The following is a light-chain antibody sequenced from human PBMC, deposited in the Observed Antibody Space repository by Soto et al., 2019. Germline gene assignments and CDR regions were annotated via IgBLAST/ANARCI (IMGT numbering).Light chain of an antibody. CDR3: QQSYSTPPFT. V-gene: IGKV1-39*01. Sequence: DIQMTQSPSPLSASVGDRVDIPWRTSQSVSSYLNWYQAKPGKAPKLLIYEASSLESGVPSRFSGSGSGTDFTLTISSLQPEDSATYYCQQSYSTPPFTFGPGTRVDI. CDR1: QSVSSY. J-gene: IGKJ3*01. CDR2: EAS.